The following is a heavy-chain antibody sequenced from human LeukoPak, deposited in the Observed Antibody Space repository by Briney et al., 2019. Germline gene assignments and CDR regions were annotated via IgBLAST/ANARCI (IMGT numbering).Heavy chain of an antibody. J-gene: IGHJ4*02. V-gene: IGHV1-69*04. Sequence: GASVTVSCKASGGTFSSYAISWVRQAPGQGLEWMGRIIPILGIANYAQKFQGRVTITADKSTSTAYMELSSLRSEDTAVYYCARDRAQDYYDSSGYYGPFDYWGQGTLVTVSS. CDR3: ARDRAQDYYDSSGYYGPFDY. D-gene: IGHD3-22*01. CDR2: IIPILGIA. CDR1: GGTFSSYA.